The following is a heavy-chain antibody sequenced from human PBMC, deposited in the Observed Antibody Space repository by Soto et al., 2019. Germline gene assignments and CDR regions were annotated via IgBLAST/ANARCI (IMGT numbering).Heavy chain of an antibody. J-gene: IGHJ4*02. V-gene: IGHV1-69*13. CDR3: AREGSGYNF. Sequence: SVNVSCKASGGSFSNFGISWVRQAPGQGLEWMGGIVPVFGRPNYAQRFRGRLTITADESTSTGYMELISLRSDDTAVYYCAREGSGYNFWGQGTQVTVSS. CDR2: IVPVFGRP. D-gene: IGHD5-12*01. CDR1: GGSFSNFG.